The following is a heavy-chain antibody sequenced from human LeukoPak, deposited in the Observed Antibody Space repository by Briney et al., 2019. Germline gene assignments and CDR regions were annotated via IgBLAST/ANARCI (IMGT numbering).Heavy chain of an antibody. J-gene: IGHJ4*02. CDR3: AKDHAYYDSSGYYQDFDY. Sequence: GGSLRLSCAASGFTFSSYAMSWVRQAPGKGLEWVSAISGSGGSTYYADSVKGRFTISRDNSKNTLYLQMNSLRAEDTAAYYCAKDHAYYDSSGYYQDFDYWGQGTLVTVSS. CDR1: GFTFSSYA. V-gene: IGHV3-23*01. D-gene: IGHD3-22*01. CDR2: ISGSGGST.